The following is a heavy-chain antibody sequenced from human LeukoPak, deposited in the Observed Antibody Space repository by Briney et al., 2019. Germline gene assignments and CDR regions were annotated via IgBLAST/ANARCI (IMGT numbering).Heavy chain of an antibody. J-gene: IGHJ5*02. CDR2: IYYSGST. CDR1: GGSISSGGYY. D-gene: IGHD2-2*02. CDR3: ARVCSSTSCYMRIDP. V-gene: IGHV4-31*03. Sequence: PSQTLSLTCTVSGGSISSGGYYWSWIRQHPGKGLEWIGYIYYSGSTYYNPSLKSRVTISVDTSKNQFSLKLSSVTAADTAVYYCARVCSSTSCYMRIDPWGQGTLVTVSS.